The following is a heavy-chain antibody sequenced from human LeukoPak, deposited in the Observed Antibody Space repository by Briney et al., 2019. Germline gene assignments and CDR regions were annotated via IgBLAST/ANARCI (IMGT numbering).Heavy chain of an antibody. CDR1: GFTFSSYA. J-gene: IGHJ4*02. CDR2: ISGSGGST. V-gene: IGHV3-23*01. Sequence: GGSLRLSCAASGFTFSSYAMSWVRQAPGKGLEWVSAISGSGGSTYYADSVKGRFTISRDNCKNALYLQMNSLRAEDTAVYYCAKDYCSSTSCTIFDYWGQGTLVTVSS. CDR3: AKDYCSSTSCTIFDY. D-gene: IGHD2-2*01.